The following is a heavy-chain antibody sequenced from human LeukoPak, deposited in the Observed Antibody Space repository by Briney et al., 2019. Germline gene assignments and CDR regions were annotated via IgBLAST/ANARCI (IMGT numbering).Heavy chain of an antibody. Sequence: PSETLSLTCTVSGGSISSHYWSWIRQPPGKGLEWIGYIYYSGSTNYNPSLKSRVTISVDTSKNQFSLKLSSVTAADTAVYYCARTALGFDYWGQGTLVTVSS. V-gene: IGHV4-59*11. D-gene: IGHD7-27*01. CDR1: GGSISSHY. J-gene: IGHJ4*02. CDR3: ARTALGFDY. CDR2: IYYSGST.